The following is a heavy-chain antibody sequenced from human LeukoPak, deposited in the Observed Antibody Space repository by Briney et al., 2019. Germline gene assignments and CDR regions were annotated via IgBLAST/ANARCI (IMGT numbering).Heavy chain of an antibody. D-gene: IGHD4-17*01. CDR2: ISGSGGST. CDR3: AKDGSTVTRFDY. V-gene: IGHV3-23*01. Sequence: GGSLRLSCAASGFTFNRDWTAWVRQAPGKGLEWVSAISGSGGSTYYADSVKGRFTISRDNSKNTLYLQMNSLRAEDTAVYYCAKDGSTVTRFDYWGQGTLVTVSS. J-gene: IGHJ4*02. CDR1: GFTFNRDW.